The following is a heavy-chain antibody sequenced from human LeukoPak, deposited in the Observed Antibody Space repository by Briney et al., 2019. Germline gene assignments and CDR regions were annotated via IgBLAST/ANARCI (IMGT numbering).Heavy chain of an antibody. V-gene: IGHV1-8*03. J-gene: IGHJ4*02. CDR1: GYSFTSYD. D-gene: IGHD2-8*01. CDR3: ATSLFCSNGVCYTGGYYFDY. CDR2: MNPNSGNT. Sequence: APVKVSCKASGYSFTSYDVTWVRQAPGQGLEWMGWMNPNSGNTAYAQKFQGRVTITSDTSITTAYMELSSLRSEDTAVYYCATSLFCSNGVCYTGGYYFDYWGQGTLVTVSS.